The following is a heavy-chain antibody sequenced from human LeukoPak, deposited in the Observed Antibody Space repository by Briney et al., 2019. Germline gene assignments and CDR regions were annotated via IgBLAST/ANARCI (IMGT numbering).Heavy chain of an antibody. Sequence: SETLSLTCAVYGGSFSGYYWTWTRQPPGKGLEWIGYIHYSGSTNYNPSLKSRVTISVDTSKNQFSLKLSSVTAADTAVYYCARASVTYYYYYYMDVWGKGTTVTVSS. D-gene: IGHD4-11*01. CDR2: IHYSGST. CDR3: ARASVTYYYYYYMDV. J-gene: IGHJ6*03. CDR1: GGSFSGYY. V-gene: IGHV4-59*01.